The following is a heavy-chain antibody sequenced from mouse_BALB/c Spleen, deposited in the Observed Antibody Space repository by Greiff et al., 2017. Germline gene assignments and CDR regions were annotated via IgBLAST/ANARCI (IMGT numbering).Heavy chain of an antibody. J-gene: IGHJ2*01. Sequence: EVQGVESGTVLARPGASVKMSCKASGYTFTSYWMHWVKQRPGQGLEWIGAIYPGNSDTSYNQKFKGKAKLTAVTSTSTAYMELSSLTNEDSAVYYCTRLTTATFYFDYWGQGTTLTVSS. CDR2: IYPGNSDT. CDR3: TRLTTATFYFDY. CDR1: GYTFTSYW. V-gene: IGHV1-5*01. D-gene: IGHD1-2*01.